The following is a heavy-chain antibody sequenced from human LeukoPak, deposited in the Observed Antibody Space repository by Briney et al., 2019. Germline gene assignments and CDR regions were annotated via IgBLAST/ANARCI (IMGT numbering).Heavy chain of an antibody. CDR1: GYTFTGYY. CDR2: INPNSGGT. Sequence: ASVKVSCKASGYTFTGYYMHWVRQAPGQGLEWMGRINPNSGGTNYAQKFQGRVTMTRDTSISTAYMELNRLRSDDTAVYYCARDSEDIVVVVAAMWGQGTLVTVSS. D-gene: IGHD2-15*01. J-gene: IGHJ4*02. V-gene: IGHV1-2*06. CDR3: ARDSEDIVVVVAAM.